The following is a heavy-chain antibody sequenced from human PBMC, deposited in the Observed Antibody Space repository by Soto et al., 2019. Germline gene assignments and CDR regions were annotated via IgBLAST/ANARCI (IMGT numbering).Heavy chain of an antibody. CDR2: ISFDGSNK. CDR1: GFTFSSYG. CDR3: AKEEGYYGSGSLGNYYYGMDV. J-gene: IGHJ6*02. Sequence: TGGSLRLSCAASGFTFSSYGMHWVRQAPGKGLEWVAVISFDGSNKYYADSVKGRFTISRDNSKNTLYLHMNSLRAEDTAVYYCAKEEGYYGSGSLGNYYYGMDVWGQGTTVTVSS. V-gene: IGHV3-30*18. D-gene: IGHD3-10*01.